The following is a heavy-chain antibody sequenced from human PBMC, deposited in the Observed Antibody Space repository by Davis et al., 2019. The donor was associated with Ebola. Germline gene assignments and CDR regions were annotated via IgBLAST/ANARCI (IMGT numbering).Heavy chain of an antibody. CDR3: ARVAVAGLFGG. CDR2: IKQDGREK. V-gene: IGHV3-7*01. CDR1: GFTFSSYW. D-gene: IGHD6-19*01. Sequence: GGSLRLSCAASGFTFSSYWMSWVRQAPGKGLEWVANIKQDGREKYYVDSVKGRFTISRDNAKNSLYLQMNSLRAEDTAVYYCARVAVAGLFGGWGQGTLVTVSS. J-gene: IGHJ4*02.